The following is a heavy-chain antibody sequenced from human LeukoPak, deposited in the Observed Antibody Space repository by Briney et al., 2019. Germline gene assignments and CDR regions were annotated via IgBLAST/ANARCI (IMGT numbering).Heavy chain of an antibody. D-gene: IGHD4-17*01. V-gene: IGHV3-53*01. CDR1: GFTVSSNY. CDR2: IYSGGST. J-gene: IGHJ3*02. Sequence: GGSLRLSCAASGFTVSSNYMSWVRQAPGKGLEWVSVIYSGGSTYYADSVKGRFTISRHNSKNTLYLQMNSLGAEDTAIYYCAKGTVSTLLAFDIWGQGTMVTVSS. CDR3: AKGTVSTLLAFDI.